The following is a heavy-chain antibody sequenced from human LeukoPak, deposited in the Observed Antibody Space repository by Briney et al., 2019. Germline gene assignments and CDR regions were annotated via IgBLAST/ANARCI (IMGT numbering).Heavy chain of an antibody. V-gene: IGHV4-4*07. Sequence: SETLSLTCTVSGGSISSYYWGWIRQPAGKGLEWIGRIYTSGSTNYNPSLKSRVTMSVDTSKNQFSLKLSSVTAADTAVYYCARVLSGSYYSAFDIWGQGTMVTVSS. J-gene: IGHJ3*02. CDR2: IYTSGST. CDR1: GGSISSYY. D-gene: IGHD1-26*01. CDR3: ARVLSGSYYSAFDI.